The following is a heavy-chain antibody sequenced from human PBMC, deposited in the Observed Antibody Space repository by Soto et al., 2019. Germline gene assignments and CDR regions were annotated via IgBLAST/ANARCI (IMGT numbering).Heavy chain of an antibody. J-gene: IGHJ4*02. Sequence: GGSLRLSCAASGFTFSDYYMSWIRQAPGKGLEWVSYISSSSSYTNYADSVKGRFTISRDNAKNSLYLQMNSLRAEDTAVYYCARDSGAGSPLDYWGQGTLVTVSS. CDR2: ISSSSSYT. D-gene: IGHD3-10*01. CDR1: GFTFSDYY. CDR3: ARDSGAGSPLDY. V-gene: IGHV3-11*06.